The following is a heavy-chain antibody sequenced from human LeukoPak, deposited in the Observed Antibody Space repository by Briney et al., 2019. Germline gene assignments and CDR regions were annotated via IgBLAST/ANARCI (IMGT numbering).Heavy chain of an antibody. V-gene: IGHV1-2*04. Sequence: ASVKVSCKASGYTFTGYYMHWVRQAPGQGLEWMGWINPNSGGTNYAQKFQGWVTMTRDTSISTACMELSRLRSDDTAVYYCARGGDIVVVPVPTSRSDPWGQGTLVTVSS. J-gene: IGHJ5*02. CDR2: INPNSGGT. D-gene: IGHD2-2*01. CDR1: GYTFTGYY. CDR3: ARGGDIVVVPVPTSRSDP.